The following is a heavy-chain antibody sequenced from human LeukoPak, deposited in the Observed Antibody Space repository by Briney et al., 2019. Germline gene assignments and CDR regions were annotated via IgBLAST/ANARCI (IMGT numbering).Heavy chain of an antibody. Sequence: PSETLSLTCAVYGGAFSGYYWSWIRQPPGKGLEWIGEINHSGDTKNNPSLKRRVSMSVDVSKDQFSLKLTSLTAADTAVYYCARGSRNYNNYEGADYWGQGTLVTVSS. D-gene: IGHD4-11*01. CDR1: GGAFSGYY. CDR2: INHSGDT. V-gene: IGHV4-34*01. J-gene: IGHJ4*02. CDR3: ARGSRNYNNYEGADY.